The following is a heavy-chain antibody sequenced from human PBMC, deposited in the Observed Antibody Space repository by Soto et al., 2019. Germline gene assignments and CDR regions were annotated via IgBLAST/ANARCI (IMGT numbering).Heavy chain of an antibody. J-gene: IGHJ4*02. Sequence: QVQLVQSGAEVKKPGSSVKVSCKASGGTFSSYAISWVRQAPGQGLEWMGGIIPIFGTANYAQKFQGRVTIHGERSRXTAYMELSSLRSEDTAVYYCARNMNYDSSGYYGYYWGQGTLVTVSS. V-gene: IGHV1-69*14. CDR3: ARNMNYDSSGYYGYY. CDR1: GGTFSSYA. CDR2: IIPIFGTA. D-gene: IGHD3-22*01.